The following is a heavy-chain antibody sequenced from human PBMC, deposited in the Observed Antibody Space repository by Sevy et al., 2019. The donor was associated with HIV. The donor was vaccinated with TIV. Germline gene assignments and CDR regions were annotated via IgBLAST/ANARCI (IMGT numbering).Heavy chain of an antibody. CDR2: ISASGGYT. CDR3: AKETAIGYLP. CDR1: GSSFSSYV. J-gene: IGHJ5*02. V-gene: IGHV3-23*01. D-gene: IGHD3-22*01. Sequence: GGSLRLSCVVSGSSFSSYVMTWVRQAPGKGLDWVSTISASGGYTYYANSVKGRFTISRDNSKNTVDLLMVSLTAEDTAVYYCAKETAIGYLPWGQGTLVTVSS.